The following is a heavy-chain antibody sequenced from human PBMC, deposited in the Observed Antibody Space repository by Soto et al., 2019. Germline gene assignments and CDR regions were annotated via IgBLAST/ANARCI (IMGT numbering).Heavy chain of an antibody. CDR2: INPNSGVT. CDR1: GYTFTGYF. D-gene: IGHD3-3*01. CDR3: ARGGGTILGPLP. Sequence: GASVKVSCKASGYTFTGYFIHWVRQAPGQGLEWMGYINPNSGVTKYAPRFQGRVTMTRDTSIRTAYMDLNNLRSDDTAVYYCARGGGTILGPLPWGPGTLVTVSS. V-gene: IGHV1-2*02. J-gene: IGHJ5*02.